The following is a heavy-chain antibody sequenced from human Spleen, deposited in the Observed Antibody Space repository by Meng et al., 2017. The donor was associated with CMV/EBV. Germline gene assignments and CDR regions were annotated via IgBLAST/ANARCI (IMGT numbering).Heavy chain of an antibody. CDR3: AKESAPQYYDILTGPWGFDC. J-gene: IGHJ4*02. V-gene: IGHV3-43D*03. CDR2: ISWDGAIT. Sequence: GESLKISCAASGLTFDDYAMHWVRQAPGRGLEWVSLISWDGAITYYGDSVKGRFTISRDSAKSSLYLQMNSLTAEDTARYYCAKESAPQYYDILTGPWGFDCWGQGTLVTVSS. CDR1: GLTFDDYA. D-gene: IGHD3-9*01.